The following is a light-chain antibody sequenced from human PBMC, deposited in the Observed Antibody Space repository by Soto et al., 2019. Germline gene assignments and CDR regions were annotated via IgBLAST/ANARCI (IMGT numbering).Light chain of an antibody. J-gene: IGKJ1*01. CDR1: QTITNY. CDR2: AAS. V-gene: IGKV1-39*01. CDR3: QQSYSIPWT. Sequence: DIQMTQSPSSLSASLGGRVTITCRSSQTITNYLNWYQQKPGKAPKLLIYAASSLQSGVPSRFSGSGSGTDFTLTISSLQPEDFASYYCQQSYSIPWTFGQGTKVDIK.